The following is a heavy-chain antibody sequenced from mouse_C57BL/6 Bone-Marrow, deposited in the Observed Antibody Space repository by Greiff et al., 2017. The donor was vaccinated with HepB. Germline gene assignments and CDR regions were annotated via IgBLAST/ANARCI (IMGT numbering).Heavy chain of an antibody. CDR3: TTGGYCTTVVADFDY. D-gene: IGHD1-1*01. V-gene: IGHV14-4*01. J-gene: IGHJ2*01. CDR1: GFNIKDDY. CDR2: IDPENGDT. Sequence: EVQLQQSGAELVRPGASVKLSCTASGFNIKDDYMHWVKQRPEQGLEWIGWIDPENGDTEYAAKFQGKATITADTSSNTAYLHLSSLTSEDTAVYYCTTGGYCTTVVADFDYWGQGTTLTVSS.